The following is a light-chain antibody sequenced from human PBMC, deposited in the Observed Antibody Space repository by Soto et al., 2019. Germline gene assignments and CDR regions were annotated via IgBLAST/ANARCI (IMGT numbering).Light chain of an antibody. CDR3: QQYNIYPWT. V-gene: IGKV1-5*03. J-gene: IGKJ1*01. CDR2: KAS. Sequence: DIQMTQSPSTVSASVGDRVTITCRASQSISSWLAWYQQKPGKAPNLLIYKASSLESGGRSRFSASGYGTAFNLPISSLQPDDLAYHSCQQYNIYPWTFGQGTKVEIK. CDR1: QSISSW.